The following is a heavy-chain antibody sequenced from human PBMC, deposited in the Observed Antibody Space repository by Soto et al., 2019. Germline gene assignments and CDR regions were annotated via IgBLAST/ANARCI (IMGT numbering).Heavy chain of an antibody. Sequence: PSETLSLTCTVSGGSINSYFWSWIRQSPGKGLEWIGHIYYSGSTSYSPSLKSRVSISVDTSKNQFSLEVHSVTAADTAVYYCARAGTNMVQFDYWGQGXLVTVSS. D-gene: IGHD3-10*01. CDR1: GGSINSYF. V-gene: IGHV4-59*01. CDR2: IYYSGST. J-gene: IGHJ4*02. CDR3: ARAGTNMVQFDY.